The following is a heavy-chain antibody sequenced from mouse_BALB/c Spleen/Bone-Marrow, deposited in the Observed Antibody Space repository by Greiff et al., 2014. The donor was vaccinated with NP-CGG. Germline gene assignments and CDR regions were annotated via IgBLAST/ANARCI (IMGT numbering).Heavy chain of an antibody. V-gene: IGHV5-12-1*01. CDR2: ISSGGGST. CDR1: GFAFSSYD. J-gene: IGHJ2*01. CDR3: ARHRYYFDY. Sequence: DVHLVESGGGLVKPGGSLKLSCAASGFAFSSYDMSWVRQTPEKGLEWVAYISSGGGSTYYPDTVKGRFTISRDNAKNTLYLQMSSLKSEDTAMYYCARHRYYFDYWGQGTTLTVSS.